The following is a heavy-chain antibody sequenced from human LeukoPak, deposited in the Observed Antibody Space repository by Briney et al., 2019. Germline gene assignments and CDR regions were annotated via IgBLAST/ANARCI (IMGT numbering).Heavy chain of an antibody. V-gene: IGHV6-1*01. J-gene: IGHJ6*03. CDR1: GDSVSSNSAA. Sequence: SQTLSLTCAISGDSVSSNSAAWNWIRQSPSRGLEWVGRTYYRSKRYNDYAVSVKSRITINPDTSKNQFSLQLNSVTPEDTAVYYCARESRGGSSGWTINYYYYYMDVWGKGTTVTVSS. CDR2: TYYRSKRYN. CDR3: ARESRGGSSGWTINYYYYYMDV. D-gene: IGHD6-19*01.